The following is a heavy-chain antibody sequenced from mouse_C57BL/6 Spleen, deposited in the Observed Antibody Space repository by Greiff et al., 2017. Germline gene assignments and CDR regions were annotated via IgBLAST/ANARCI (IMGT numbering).Heavy chain of an antibody. V-gene: IGHV7-1*01. J-gene: IGHJ4*01. D-gene: IGHD3-1*01. CDR3: ARDAVGTYAMDY. CDR2: SRNKANDYTT. CDR1: GFTFSDFY. Sequence: EVQGVESGGGLVQSGRSLRLSCATSGFTFSDFYMEWVRQAPGKGLEWIAASRNKANDYTTEYSASVKGRFIVSRDTSQSILYLQMNALRAEDTAIYYCARDAVGTYAMDYWGQGTSVTVSS.